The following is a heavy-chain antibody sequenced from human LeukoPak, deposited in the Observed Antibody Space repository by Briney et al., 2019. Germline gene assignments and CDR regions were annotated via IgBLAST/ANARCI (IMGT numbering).Heavy chain of an antibody. J-gene: IGHJ6*02. V-gene: IGHV4-59*01. CDR1: GGSISSYY. CDR3: ARTPGGYYYYGMDV. CDR2: IYYSGST. Sequence: SETLSLTCTVSGGSISSYYWSWLRQPPGKGLEWIGYIYYSGSTNYNPSLKSRVTISVDTSKNQFSLKLSSVTAADTAVYYCARTPGGYYYYGMDVWGQGTTVTVSS. D-gene: IGHD2-15*01.